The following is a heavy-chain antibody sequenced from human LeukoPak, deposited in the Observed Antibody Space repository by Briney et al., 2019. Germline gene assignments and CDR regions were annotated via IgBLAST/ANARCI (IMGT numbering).Heavy chain of an antibody. Sequence: GASVKVSCKVSGYTLTELSMHWVRQAPGKGLEWTGGFDPEDGETIYAQKFQGRVTMTEDTSTDTAYMELSSLRSEDTAVYYCATLPSYYYDSSGYLSGDYWGQGTLVTVSS. D-gene: IGHD3-22*01. CDR2: FDPEDGET. J-gene: IGHJ4*02. CDR1: GYTLTELS. CDR3: ATLPSYYYDSSGYLSGDY. V-gene: IGHV1-24*01.